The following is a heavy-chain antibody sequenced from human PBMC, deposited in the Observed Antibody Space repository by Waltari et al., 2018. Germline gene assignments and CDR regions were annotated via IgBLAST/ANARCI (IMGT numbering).Heavy chain of an antibody. CDR3: AKSLEPDRLRYGMDV. Sequence: EVQLLESGGGLSQPGGSLRLSCAASGFPFSCYAMSGVRRAQGKGLQGVPGVNMDGGWTYYANSVRGRFTISRDNSKNTLYLQMYSLRAEDTAIYYCAKSLEPDRLRYGMDVWGQGTTVTVSS. D-gene: IGHD6-6*01. CDR1: GFPFSCYA. J-gene: IGHJ6*02. V-gene: IGHV3-23*01. CDR2: VNMDGGWT.